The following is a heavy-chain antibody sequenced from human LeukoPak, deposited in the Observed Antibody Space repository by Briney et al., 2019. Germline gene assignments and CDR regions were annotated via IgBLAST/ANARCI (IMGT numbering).Heavy chain of an antibody. CDR3: ARERQLARSFDY. D-gene: IGHD6-6*01. J-gene: IGHJ4*02. CDR2: IYYSGST. CDR1: GGSISSGDYY. Sequence: SQTLSLTCTVSGGSISSGDYYWSWIRQPPGKGLEWIGYIYYSGSTYYNPSLKSRVTISVDTSKNQFSLKLSSVTAADTAVYYCARERQLARSFDYWGQGTLVTVSS. V-gene: IGHV4-30-4*08.